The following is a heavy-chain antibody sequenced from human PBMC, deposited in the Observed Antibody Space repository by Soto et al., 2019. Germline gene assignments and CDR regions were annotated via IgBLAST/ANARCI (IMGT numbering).Heavy chain of an antibody. CDR1: GASISSYY. CDR2: MQDSGST. J-gene: IGHJ4*02. CDR3: AAPPRY. Sequence: QVQLQESGPGLVKPSETQSLTCTVSGASISSYYWNWIRQPPGKGLEWIGYMQDSGSTSYNPSLKSRVTISVDTSRNQLSLKLTSVTAADTAVYYCAAPPRYWGQGILVTVSS. D-gene: IGHD6-6*01. V-gene: IGHV4-59*01.